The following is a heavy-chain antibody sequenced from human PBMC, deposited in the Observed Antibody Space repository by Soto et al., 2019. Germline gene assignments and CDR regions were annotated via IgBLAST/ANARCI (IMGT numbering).Heavy chain of an antibody. CDR3: ARKTYGSGSYSNWFDP. CDR1: GGSISSSSYY. V-gene: IGHV4-39*01. J-gene: IGHJ5*02. D-gene: IGHD3-10*01. Sequence: PSETLSLTCTVSGGSISSSSYYWGWIRQPPGKGLEWIGSIYYSGSTYYNPSLKSRVTISVDTSKNQFSLKLSSVTAADTAVYYCARKTYGSGSYSNWFDPWGQGTLVTVSS. CDR2: IYYSGST.